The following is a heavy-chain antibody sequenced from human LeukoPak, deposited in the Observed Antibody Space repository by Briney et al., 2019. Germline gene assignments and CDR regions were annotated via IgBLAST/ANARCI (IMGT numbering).Heavy chain of an antibody. D-gene: IGHD6-13*01. CDR1: GFTFYSYA. CDR2: ISSSDSTI. Sequence: GGYLRLSCAASGFTFYSYAMTWVRQAPGKGLEWVSYISSSDSTIYYADSVKGRFTISRDNAKNSLYLQMSSLRAEDTAAYYCARVVRIPAAGPSFDYWGQGTLVTVSS. CDR3: ARVVRIPAAGPSFDY. V-gene: IGHV3-48*03. J-gene: IGHJ4*02.